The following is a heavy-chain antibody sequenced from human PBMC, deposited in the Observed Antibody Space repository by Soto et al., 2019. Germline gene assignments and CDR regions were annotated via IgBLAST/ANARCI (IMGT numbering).Heavy chain of an antibody. CDR3: ARDGDY. CDR1: GGSISSYY. Sequence: QVQLQESGPGLVKPSETLSLTCTVSGGSISSYYWSWIRQPPGKGLEWIGYIYYSGSTNYNPSLKSRVTISVDTSKNQFSLKLSSVTAADTAVYYCARDGDYWGQGTLVTVSS. V-gene: IGHV4-59*01. CDR2: IYYSGST. J-gene: IGHJ4*02.